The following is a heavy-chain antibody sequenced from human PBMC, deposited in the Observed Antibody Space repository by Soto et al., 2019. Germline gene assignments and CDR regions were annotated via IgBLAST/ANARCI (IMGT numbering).Heavy chain of an antibody. D-gene: IGHD3-22*01. CDR3: AKDTYYHDSSGYYVFDH. CDR1: GFTFSSYG. Sequence: QVQLVESGGGVVQPGRSLSLSCTASGFTFSSYGMHWVRQTPGMGLEWVAHISYDGSNEHYIDSVKGRFTISRDNSKNTVYLQMNSLRTEYTALYYCAKDTYYHDSSGYYVFDHWGQGTLVTVSS. V-gene: IGHV3-30*18. CDR2: ISYDGSNE. J-gene: IGHJ4*02.